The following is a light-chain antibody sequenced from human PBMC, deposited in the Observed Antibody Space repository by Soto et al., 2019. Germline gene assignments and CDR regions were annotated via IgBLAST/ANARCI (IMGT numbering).Light chain of an antibody. V-gene: IGKV3-15*01. Sequence: IVMTQSPATLSVSPGDRATLSCRASQTISSDLAWYQQKPGQAPRLLILGASTRATGIPARFSGSGSGTQFTLTISSLQSEDSAVYYCLQYKNLWTFGQGTRVEI. CDR1: QTISSD. CDR2: GAS. J-gene: IGKJ1*01. CDR3: LQYKNLWT.